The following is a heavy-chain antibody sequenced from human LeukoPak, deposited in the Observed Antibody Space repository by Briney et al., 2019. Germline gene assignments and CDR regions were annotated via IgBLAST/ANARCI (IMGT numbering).Heavy chain of an antibody. V-gene: IGHV4-59*08. CDR2: IYYSGST. CDR3: ARVFLGDYYYYYMDV. CDR1: GGSISSYY. J-gene: IGHJ6*03. D-gene: IGHD3-3*01. Sequence: SETLSLTCTVSGGSISSYYWSWIRQPPGKGLEWIGYIYYSGSTNYNPSLKSRVTISVDTSKNQFSLKLSSVTAADTAVYYCARVFLGDYYYYYMDVWGKGTAVTVSS.